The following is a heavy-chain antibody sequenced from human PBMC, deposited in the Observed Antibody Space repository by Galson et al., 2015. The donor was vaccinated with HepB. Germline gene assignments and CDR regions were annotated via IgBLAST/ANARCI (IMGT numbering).Heavy chain of an antibody. Sequence: SLRLSCAASGFTVSSNYMSWVRQAPGKGLEWVSIIYSGTSTYYADSVRGRFTISRHNFKNTPYLQMNSLRAEDTAVYYCARGPRYYYNSSGPVYFDYWGQGTLVTVSS. V-gene: IGHV3-53*04. CDR1: GFTVSSNY. CDR3: ARGPRYYYNSSGPVYFDY. J-gene: IGHJ4*02. CDR2: IYSGTST. D-gene: IGHD3-22*01.